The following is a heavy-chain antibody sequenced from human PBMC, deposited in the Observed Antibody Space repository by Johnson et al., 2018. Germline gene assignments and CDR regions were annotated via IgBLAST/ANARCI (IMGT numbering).Heavy chain of an antibody. J-gene: IGHJ3*02. Sequence: QVQLVQSGAEVKKPGASVKVSCKASGYTFTSYDINWVRQATGQGLEWMGWMNPNSGNTGYAQKFQGRVTMTRNTSIRTAYMELSSLRSDDTAVYYGAREMEMTDRHAFDIWGQGTMVTVSS. D-gene: IGHD5-24*01. CDR2: MNPNSGNT. CDR3: AREMEMTDRHAFDI. CDR1: GYTFTSYD. V-gene: IGHV1-8*01.